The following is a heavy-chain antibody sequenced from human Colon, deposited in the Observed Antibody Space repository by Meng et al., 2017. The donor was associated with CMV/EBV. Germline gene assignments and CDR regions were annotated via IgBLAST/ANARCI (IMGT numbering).Heavy chain of an antibody. CDR2: ISYSGNT. CDR1: GGSVNSGSYY. Sequence: ETLSLTCSVSGGSVNSGSYYWTWIRQPPGKGLEWIGYISYSGNTNYNPSLKSRLSIEVDTSRNQFSLKLTSVSAADTAMYYCARESSGWSTGIDYWGQGTLVTVSS. CDR3: ARESSGWSTGIDY. D-gene: IGHD6-19*01. J-gene: IGHJ4*02. V-gene: IGHV4-61*01.